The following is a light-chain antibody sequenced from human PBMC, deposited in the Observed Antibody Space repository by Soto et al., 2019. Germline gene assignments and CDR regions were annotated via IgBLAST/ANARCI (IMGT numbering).Light chain of an antibody. Sequence: QSVLTQPASVSGSPGQSFTISCTGTSSDVGAYYSVSWYQHHPGKAPKLIIYGVTNRPSGVSNRFSGSKSGNTASLTISGLQAEDEADYHCSSYTSGSSHYVFGTGTKVTV. V-gene: IGLV2-14*01. CDR3: SSYTSGSSHYV. CDR1: SSDVGAYYS. CDR2: GVT. J-gene: IGLJ1*01.